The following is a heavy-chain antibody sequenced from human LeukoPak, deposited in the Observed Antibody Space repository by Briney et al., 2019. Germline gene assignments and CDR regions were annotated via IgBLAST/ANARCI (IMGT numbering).Heavy chain of an antibody. D-gene: IGHD6-13*01. Sequence: GGSLRLSCAASGFTFSSYAMHWVRQAPGKGLEWVAVISYDGSNKYYADSVKGRFTISRDNSKNTLYLQMNSLRAEDTAVYYCAKAFLALYSSSWTGAFDIWGQGTMVTVSS. CDR1: GFTFSSYA. J-gene: IGHJ3*02. CDR2: ISYDGSNK. CDR3: AKAFLALYSSSWTGAFDI. V-gene: IGHV3-30-3*01.